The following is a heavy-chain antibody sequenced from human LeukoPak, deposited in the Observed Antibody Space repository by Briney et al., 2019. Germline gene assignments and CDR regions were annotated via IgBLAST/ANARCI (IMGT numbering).Heavy chain of an antibody. CDR1: GGSISSSSYY. Sequence: SETLSLTCTVSGGSISSSSYYWGWIRQPPGKGLEWIGSIHYSGSTNYNPSLKSRVTISVDTSKNQFSLKLSSVTAADTAVYYCARGYDGSGYYYRNWYFDLWGRGTLVTVSS. D-gene: IGHD3-22*01. J-gene: IGHJ2*01. CDR2: IHYSGST. V-gene: IGHV4-39*07. CDR3: ARGYDGSGYYYRNWYFDL.